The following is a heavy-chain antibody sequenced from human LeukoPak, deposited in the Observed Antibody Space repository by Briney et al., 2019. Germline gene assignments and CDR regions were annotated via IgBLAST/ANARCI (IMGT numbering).Heavy chain of an antibody. V-gene: IGHV1-69*13. CDR3: AREKVGVVVAATLAEYFQH. CDR1: GGTFSSYA. J-gene: IGHJ1*01. Sequence: SVKVSCKASGGTFSSYAISWVRQAPGQGLEWMGGIIPIFGTANYAQKFQGRVTITADESTSTAYMELSSLRSEDTAVYYCAREKVGVVVAATLAEYFQHWGQGTLVTVSS. CDR2: IIPIFGTA. D-gene: IGHD2-15*01.